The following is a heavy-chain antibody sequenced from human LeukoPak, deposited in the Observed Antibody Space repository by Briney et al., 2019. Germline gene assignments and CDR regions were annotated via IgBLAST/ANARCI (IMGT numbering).Heavy chain of an antibody. CDR2: IYYSGST. Sequence: SETLSLTCTVSGGSISSSSYYWGWIRQPPGKGLEWIGSIYYSGSTYYNPSLKSRVTISVDTSKNQFSLKLSSVTAADTAVYYCARPAAIRSGWFDPWGQGTLVTVSS. CDR3: ARPAAIRSGWFDP. J-gene: IGHJ5*02. V-gene: IGHV4-39*07. CDR1: GGSISSSSYY. D-gene: IGHD2-2*01.